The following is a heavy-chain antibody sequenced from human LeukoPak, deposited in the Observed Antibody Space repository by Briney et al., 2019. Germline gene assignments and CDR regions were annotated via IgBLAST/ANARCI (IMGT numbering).Heavy chain of an antibody. CDR2: IYYSGTT. J-gene: IGHJ4*02. CDR3: ARGVTTMTTPSFDS. V-gene: IGHV4-59*01. D-gene: IGHD5-18*01. CDR1: GGSISSYY. Sequence: PSETLSLTCTVSGGSISSYYWSWIREPPGKGLEWIGDIYYSGTTTYTPSLKSRVTISVDTPKHQFSLKLSSVTAPDTALYFSARGVTTMTTPSFDSWGQGTLVTVSS.